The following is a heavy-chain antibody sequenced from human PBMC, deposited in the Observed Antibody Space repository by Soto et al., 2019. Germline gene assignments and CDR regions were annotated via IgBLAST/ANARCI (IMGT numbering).Heavy chain of an antibody. D-gene: IGHD6-6*01. CDR3: PRDNGYHSSSSAYCCGMCV. J-gene: IGHJ6*02. CDR2: INPNSGGT. V-gene: IGHV1-2*04. CDR1: GYTFTGYY. Sequence: ASVKVSCKASGYTFTGYYMHWVRQAPGKGLEWMGWINPNSGGTNYAQKFQGWVTMTRDKSISTAYMELSRLRSDDPAVYYGPRDNGYHSSSSAYCCGMCVWGQRTTVTVSS.